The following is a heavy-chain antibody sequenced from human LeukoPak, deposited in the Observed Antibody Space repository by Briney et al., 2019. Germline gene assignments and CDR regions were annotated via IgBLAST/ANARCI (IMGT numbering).Heavy chain of an antibody. CDR3: ARDPITMVRGVNYYYGMDV. J-gene: IGHJ6*02. CDR2: IYYSGST. Sequence: KASETLSLTCTVSGGSISSGGYYWSWIRQHPGKGLEWIGYIYYSGSTYYNPSLKSRVTISVDTSKNQFSLKLSSVTAADTAVYYCARDPITMVRGVNYYYGMDVWGQGTTVTVSS. D-gene: IGHD3-10*01. V-gene: IGHV4-31*03. CDR1: GGSISSGGYY.